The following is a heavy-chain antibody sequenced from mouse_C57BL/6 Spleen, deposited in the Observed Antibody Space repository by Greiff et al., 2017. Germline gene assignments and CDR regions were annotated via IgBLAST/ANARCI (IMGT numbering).Heavy chain of an antibody. D-gene: IGHD1-1*01. CDR2: IDPSDSYN. J-gene: IGHJ2*01. Sequence: QVQLQQPGAELVMPGASVKLSCKASGYTFTSYWMHWVKQRPGQGLEWIGEIDPSDSYNNYNQKFKGKSTLTVDKSSSTAYMQLSSLTSEDSAVYYCARSLITTVVAFDYWGQGTTLTVSS. CDR3: ARSLITTVVAFDY. V-gene: IGHV1-69*01. CDR1: GYTFTSYW.